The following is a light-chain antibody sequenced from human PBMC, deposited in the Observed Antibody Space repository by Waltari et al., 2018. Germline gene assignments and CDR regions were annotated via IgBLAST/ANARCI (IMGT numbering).Light chain of an antibody. V-gene: IGLV2-11*01. CDR3: GSYRSGNTYI. Sequence: QSALTQPPSVSKSLGQSVTISCTGTSSEIGDYNAVSWYQQHSGTAPRLLIFEVSKRPSGVSDRFSGSKSDKTASLTISGLQADDEADYYCGSYRSGNTYIFGGGTRLTVL. CDR1: SSEIGDYNA. J-gene: IGLJ2*01. CDR2: EVS.